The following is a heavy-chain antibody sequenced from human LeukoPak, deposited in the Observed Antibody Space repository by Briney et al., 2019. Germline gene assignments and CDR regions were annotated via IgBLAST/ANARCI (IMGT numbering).Heavy chain of an antibody. J-gene: IGHJ4*02. CDR2: VYSDDTT. Sequence: GGSLRLSCAASGLTVNSNYMNWVRQAPGKGLEWVSVVYSDDTTYYADSVKGRFTISRDNSKNTLYLQMNSLRAEDTAVYYCARGGGYYAIDYWGQGTLVTVSS. CDR3: ARGGGYYAIDY. D-gene: IGHD1-26*01. CDR1: GLTVNSNY. V-gene: IGHV3-53*01.